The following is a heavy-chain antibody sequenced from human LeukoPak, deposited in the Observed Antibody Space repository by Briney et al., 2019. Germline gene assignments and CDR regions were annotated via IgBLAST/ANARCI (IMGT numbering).Heavy chain of an antibody. V-gene: IGHV3-7*03. CDR3: ARDQYDTWSRRGNFDS. J-gene: IGHJ4*02. CDR2: IKLDGSEK. CDR1: GFTFSSYW. Sequence: SGGSLRLSCAASGFTFSSYWMSWVRQAPGKGLEWVANIKLDGSEKNYVDFVKGRFTISRDNTKNSLYLQMNSLRAEDTAVFYCARDQYDTWSRRGNFDSWGQGTLVIVSS. D-gene: IGHD3-3*01.